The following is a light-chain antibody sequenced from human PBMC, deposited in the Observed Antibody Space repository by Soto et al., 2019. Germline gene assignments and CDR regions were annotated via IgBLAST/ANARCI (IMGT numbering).Light chain of an antibody. J-gene: IGLJ3*02. CDR3: SSYTSSSALGV. CDR2: EVS. V-gene: IGLV2-14*01. CDR1: SSDVGGYNY. Sequence: QSALTQPASVSGTPGQSITISCTGTSSDVGGYNYDSWYQQHPGKAPKLMIYEVSNRPSGVSNRFSGSKSGNTASLTISGLQPEDEADYYCSSYTSSSALGVFGGGTQLTVL.